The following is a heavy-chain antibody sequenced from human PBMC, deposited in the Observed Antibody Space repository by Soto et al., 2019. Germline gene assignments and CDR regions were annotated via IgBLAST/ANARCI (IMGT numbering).Heavy chain of an antibody. CDR2: IYSGGST. V-gene: IGHV3-66*01. J-gene: IGHJ3*02. D-gene: IGHD1-7*01. CDR1: GGYISPYY. CDR3: ARSNWNYEGAFDI. Sequence: PSETLSLTCTVSGGYISPYYWSWVRQAPGKGLEWVSVIYSGGSTYYADSVKGRFTISRDNSKNTLYLQMNSLRAEDTAVYYCARSNWNYEGAFDIWGQGTMVTVSS.